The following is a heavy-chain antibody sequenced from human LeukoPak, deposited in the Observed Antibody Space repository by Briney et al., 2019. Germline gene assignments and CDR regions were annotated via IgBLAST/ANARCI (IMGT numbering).Heavy chain of an antibody. Sequence: SGPTLVNPTQTLTLTCTFSGFSLSTSGMCVSWIRQPPGKALEWLALIGWDADKYYSTSLKTRLTISKDTSKNQVVLTMTHMDPVDTATYYCARSTRYYDYVWGSYRPPYYYYYGMDVWGQGTTVTVSS. J-gene: IGHJ6*02. D-gene: IGHD3-16*02. CDR2: IGWDADK. CDR1: GFSLSTSGMC. CDR3: ARSTRYYDYVWGSYRPPYYYYYGMDV. V-gene: IGHV2-70*01.